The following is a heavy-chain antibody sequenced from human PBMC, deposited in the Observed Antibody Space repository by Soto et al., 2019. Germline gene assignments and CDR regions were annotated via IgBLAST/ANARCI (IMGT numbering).Heavy chain of an antibody. CDR3: ARGGMDTAVVTNWFDP. V-gene: IGHV4-59*01. CDR1: GGSFSSYY. CDR2: IYYTGSA. Sequence: SETLSLSCTVSGGSFSSYYWTWIRQPPGKGLECIGYIYYTGSANYSPSLKSRITISVDTAKNQFSLKLSSVTAADTAVYYCARGGMDTAVVTNWFDPWGQGTLVTVSS. J-gene: IGHJ5*02. D-gene: IGHD5-18*01.